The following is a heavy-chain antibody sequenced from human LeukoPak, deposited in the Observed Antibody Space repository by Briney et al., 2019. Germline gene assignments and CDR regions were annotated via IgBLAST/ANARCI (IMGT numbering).Heavy chain of an antibody. CDR2: ISYDGSNK. J-gene: IGHJ4*02. D-gene: IGHD6-19*01. CDR3: AKGSRIAVALDY. V-gene: IGHV3-30*18. CDR1: GFTFSSYG. Sequence: GGSLRLSCAASGFTFSSYGMHWVRQAPGKGLEWVAVISYDGSNKYYADSVKGRFTISRDNSKNTLYLQVNSLRAEDTAVYYCAKGSRIAVALDYWGQGTLVTVSS.